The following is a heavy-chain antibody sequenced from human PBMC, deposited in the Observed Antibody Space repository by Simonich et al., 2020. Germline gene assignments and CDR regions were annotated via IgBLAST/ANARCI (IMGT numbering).Heavy chain of an antibody. Sequence: EVQLVESGGGLIQPGGSRRLSCAASGLTVSSNYMSWVRQAPGKGLEGCSVIYRGGSTYYADSVKGRFTISRDNSKNTLYLQINSLIAEDTAVYYCARWTATGYYFDYWGQGTLVTVSS. J-gene: IGHJ4*02. CDR3: ARWTATGYYFDY. CDR1: GLTVSSNY. D-gene: IGHD1-1*01. CDR2: IYRGGST. V-gene: IGHV3-53*01.